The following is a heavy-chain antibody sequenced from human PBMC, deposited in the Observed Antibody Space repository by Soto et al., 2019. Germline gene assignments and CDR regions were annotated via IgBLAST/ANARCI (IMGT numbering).Heavy chain of an antibody. CDR3: AGYCCGGGVYYFFYGMDV. CDR2: TYYRSKWYS. D-gene: IGHD2-15*01. Sequence: SQTLSLTCAISGDSVSSNNAAWNWIRQSPSRGLVWLGRTYYRSKWYSVSAVSMKGRVTVKPDTSKNQFSLQLDSVTPEDTAVYYCAGYCCGGGVYYFFYGMDVWGQGTTVTVSS. V-gene: IGHV6-1*01. CDR1: GDSVSSNNAA. J-gene: IGHJ6*02.